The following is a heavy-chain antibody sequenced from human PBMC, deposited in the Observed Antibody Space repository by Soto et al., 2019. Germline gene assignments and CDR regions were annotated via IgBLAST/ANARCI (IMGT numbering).Heavy chain of an antibody. V-gene: IGHV1-3*01. CDR2: INAGNGNT. CDR1: GYTFTSYA. J-gene: IGHJ4*02. Sequence: VKVSCKASGYTFTSYAMRWVRQAPGQRLEWMGWINAGNGNTKYSQKFQGRVTITRDTSASTAYMELSSLRSEDTAVYYCARSAVDYDILTGYSPGATDYWGQGTLVTVSS. D-gene: IGHD3-9*01. CDR3: ARSAVDYDILTGYSPGATDY.